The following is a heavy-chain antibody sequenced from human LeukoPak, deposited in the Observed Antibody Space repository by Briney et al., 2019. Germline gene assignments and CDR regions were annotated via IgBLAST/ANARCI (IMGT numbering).Heavy chain of an antibody. CDR3: ARADSSGYYYAQTT. J-gene: IGHJ4*02. D-gene: IGHD3-22*01. CDR2: IYTSGGT. CDR1: GGSISSYY. Sequence: PSETLSLTCTVSGGSISSYYWSWIRQPAGKGLEWIGRIYTSGGTNYNPSLKSRVTMSVDTSKNQFSLKLSSVTAADTAVYYCARADSSGYYYAQTTWGQGTLVTVSS. V-gene: IGHV4-4*07.